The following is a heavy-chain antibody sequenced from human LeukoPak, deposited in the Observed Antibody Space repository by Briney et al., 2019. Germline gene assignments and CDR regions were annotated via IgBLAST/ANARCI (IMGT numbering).Heavy chain of an antibody. D-gene: IGHD6-13*01. CDR3: ARHGHSVAAAAMDV. CDR2: IYYSGST. J-gene: IGHJ6*04. CDR1: GGSISSSSYY. V-gene: IGHV4-39*01. Sequence: PSETLSLTCTVSGGSISSSSYYWGWIRQPPGKGLEWIGSIYYSGSTNYNPSLKSRVTISVDTSKNQFSLKLSSVTAADTAVYYCARHGHSVAAAAMDVWGKGTTVTVSS.